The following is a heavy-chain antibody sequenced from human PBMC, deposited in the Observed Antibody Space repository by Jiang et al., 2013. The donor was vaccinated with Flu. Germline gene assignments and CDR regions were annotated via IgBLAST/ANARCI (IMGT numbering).Heavy chain of an antibody. V-gene: IGHV1-8*01. CDR3: VRSRYFDWLYLPYYYGMDV. J-gene: IGHJ6*01. CDR1: GYTFTSYD. Sequence: CKASGYTFTSYDINWVRQATGQGLEWMGWMNPNSGNTGYAQKFQGRVTMTRNTSISTAYMELSSLRSEDTAVYYCVRSRYFDWLYLPYYYGMDVWGPKGTTVTVSS. D-gene: IGHD3-9*01. CDR2: MNPNSGNT.